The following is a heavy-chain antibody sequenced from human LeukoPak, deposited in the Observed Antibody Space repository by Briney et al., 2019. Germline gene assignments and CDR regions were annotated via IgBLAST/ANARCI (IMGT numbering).Heavy chain of an antibody. D-gene: IGHD3-16*01. V-gene: IGHV1-69*04. J-gene: IGHJ6*02. CDR3: AGREGGGSHYYYGMDV. Sequence: VASVKVSCKASGGTFSSYAISWVRQAPGQGLEWMGRIIPIFGIANYAQKFQGRVTITADKSTSTAYMELSSLRSEDTAVYYCAGREGGGSHYYYGMDVWGQGTTVTVSS. CDR2: IIPIFGIA. CDR1: GGTFSSYA.